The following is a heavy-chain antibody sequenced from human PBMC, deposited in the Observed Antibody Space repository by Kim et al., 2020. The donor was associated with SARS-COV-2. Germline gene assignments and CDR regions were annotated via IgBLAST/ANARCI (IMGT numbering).Heavy chain of an antibody. J-gene: IGHJ4*02. Sequence: ADSVKGRYTTSRDNAQTTLDRQMNSLRAEDTAVYYCAKDSMVRGPGGFDYWGQGTLVTVSS. CDR3: AKDSMVRGPGGFDY. D-gene: IGHD3-10*01. V-gene: IGHV3-23*01.